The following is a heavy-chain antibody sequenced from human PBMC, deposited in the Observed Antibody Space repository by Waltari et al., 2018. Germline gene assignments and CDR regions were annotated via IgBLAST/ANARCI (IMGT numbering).Heavy chain of an antibody. CDR2: INHSGNT. J-gene: IGHJ5*02. V-gene: IGHV4-34*01. CDR1: GGSFSGYY. CDR3: AIRSTGWFDP. Sequence: QVQVQQWGAGLLKPSETLSLTCAVYGGSFSGYYWSWIRQSPGKVLEWIGEINHSGNTKYNPSLKSRVTISVDTSKNQFSLRLSSVTAADTAVYHCAIRSTGWFDPWGLGTLVTVSS.